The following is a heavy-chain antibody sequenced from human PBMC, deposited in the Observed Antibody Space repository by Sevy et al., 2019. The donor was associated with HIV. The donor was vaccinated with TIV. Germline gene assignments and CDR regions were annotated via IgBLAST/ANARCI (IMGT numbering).Heavy chain of an antibody. CDR1: GYTFTGYY. Sequence: ASVKVSCKASGYTFTGYYMHWVRQAPGQGLEWMGWINPNSGGTNYAQTFQGRVTMTRDTSISTAYMELSRLRSDDTAVYYCAREGIGGSWYFDYWGQGTLVTVSS. D-gene: IGHD1-26*01. V-gene: IGHV1-2*02. CDR2: INPNSGGT. CDR3: AREGIGGSWYFDY. J-gene: IGHJ4*02.